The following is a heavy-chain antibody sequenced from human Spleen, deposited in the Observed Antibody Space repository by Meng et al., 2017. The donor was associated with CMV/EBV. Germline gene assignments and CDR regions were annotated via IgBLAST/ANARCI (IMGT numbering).Heavy chain of an antibody. J-gene: IGHJ6*02. D-gene: IGHD3-16*01. CDR1: GYTFNAYF. Sequence: ASVKVSCKASGYTFNAYFMHWVRLAPGQGLEWMGGFDPEDGKTIYAQKFQGRVTMTEDTSTDTAYMQLNRLRSEDTAVYYCALPWGKYYYYGMDVWGQGTTVTVSS. CDR3: ALPWGKYYYYGMDV. CDR2: FDPEDGKT. V-gene: IGHV1-24*01.